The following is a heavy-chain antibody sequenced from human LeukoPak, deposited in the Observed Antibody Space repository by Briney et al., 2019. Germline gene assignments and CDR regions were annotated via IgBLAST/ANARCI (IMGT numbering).Heavy chain of an antibody. CDR1: GFTFSSYA. J-gene: IGHJ2*01. Sequence: PGGSLRLSCAASGFTFSSYAMHWVRQAPGKGLEWVAVISYDGSNKYYADSVKGRFTISRDNSKNTLYLQMNSLRAEDTAVYYCARDRGHYYGSGSYSQYWYSDLWGRGTLATVSS. V-gene: IGHV3-30-3*01. CDR2: ISYDGSNK. CDR3: ARDRGHYYGSGSYSQYWYSDL. D-gene: IGHD3-10*01.